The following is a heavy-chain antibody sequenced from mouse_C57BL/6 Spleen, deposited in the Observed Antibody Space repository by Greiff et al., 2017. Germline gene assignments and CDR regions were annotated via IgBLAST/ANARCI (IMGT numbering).Heavy chain of an antibody. D-gene: IGHD2-4*01. CDR2: IGPSNGNT. CDR1: GFNIKNTY. Sequence: VQLKQSVAELVRPGASVKLSCTASGFNIKNTYMPWVKQRPEQGLEWIGRIGPSNGNTKYAPKFQGKATITADTSSNTDFLQLSSLTTEDTAIYYCARDDYDGDWGQGTTLTVSS. J-gene: IGHJ2*01. V-gene: IGHV14-3*01. CDR3: ARDDYDGD.